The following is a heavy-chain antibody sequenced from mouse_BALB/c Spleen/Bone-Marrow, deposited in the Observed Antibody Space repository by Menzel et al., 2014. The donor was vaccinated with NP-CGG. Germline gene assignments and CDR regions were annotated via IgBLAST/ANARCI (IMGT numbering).Heavy chain of an antibody. D-gene: IGHD3-2*01. CDR1: GFTFNTYA. V-gene: IGHV10-1*02. J-gene: IGHJ3*01. CDR3: VRRDSSGYWFAY. CDR2: IRSKSNNYAT. Sequence: VQLKESGGGLVQPKGSLKLSCADSGFTFNTYAMNWVRQAPGKGLEWVARIRSKSNNYATYYADSVKDRFTISRDDSQSMLYLQMNNLKTEDTAMYYCVRRDSSGYWFAYWGQGTLVTVSA.